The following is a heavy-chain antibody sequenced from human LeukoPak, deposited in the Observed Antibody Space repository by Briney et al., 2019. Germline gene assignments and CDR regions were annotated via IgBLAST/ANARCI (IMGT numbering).Heavy chain of an antibody. CDR2: INHSGST. CDR1: GGSFSGYY. V-gene: IGHV4-34*01. Sequence: PSETLSLTCAVYGGSFSGYYWSWIRQPPGKGLEWIGEINHSGSTNYNPSLKSRVTISVDTSKNQFSLKLSSVTAADTAVYYCVRESRTFWSGLDYWGQGTLVTVSS. J-gene: IGHJ4*02. CDR3: VRESRTFWSGLDY. D-gene: IGHD3-3*01.